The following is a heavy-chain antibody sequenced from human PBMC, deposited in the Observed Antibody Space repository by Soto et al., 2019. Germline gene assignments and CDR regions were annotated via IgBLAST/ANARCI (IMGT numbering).Heavy chain of an antibody. CDR2: ISPYNDDT. V-gene: IGHV1-18*01. Sequence: ASVKVSCKASGYSFSSYGITWVRQAPGQGLEWLGLISPYNDDTKYAQRLQGRVTMTTDTSTRTAYMDIRGLRSDDTAIYYCARGGYYDSSGARNYHYYGMDVWGQGTTVTVSS. J-gene: IGHJ6*02. CDR1: GYSFSSYG. CDR3: ARGGYYDSSGARNYHYYGMDV. D-gene: IGHD3-22*01.